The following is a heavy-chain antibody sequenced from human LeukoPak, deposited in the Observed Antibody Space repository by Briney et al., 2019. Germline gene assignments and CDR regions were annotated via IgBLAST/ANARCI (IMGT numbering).Heavy chain of an antibody. Sequence: GGSLRLSCAASGFTVSSNYMSWVRQAPGKGLEWVSVIYSGGSTYYADSVKGRFTISRDNSKNTLYLQMNSLRAEDTAVYYCARERDYGSRGYFDYWGQGTLVTVSS. CDR2: IYSGGST. J-gene: IGHJ4*02. D-gene: IGHD3-22*01. V-gene: IGHV3-53*01. CDR1: GFTVSSNY. CDR3: ARERDYGSRGYFDY.